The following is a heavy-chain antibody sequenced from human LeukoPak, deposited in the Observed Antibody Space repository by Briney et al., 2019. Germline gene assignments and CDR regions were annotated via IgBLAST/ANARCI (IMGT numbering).Heavy chain of an antibody. V-gene: IGHV5-51*01. Sequence: GESLKISCKGSGYSFTSYWIAWVRPMPGKGLEWMGIIYPGDSDTRYSPSFQGQVTISADKSISTAYLQRSSLKASDTAMYYCARHRHDYSNYGHAFDIWGQGTMVTVSS. J-gene: IGHJ3*02. D-gene: IGHD4-11*01. CDR1: GYSFTSYW. CDR2: IYPGDSDT. CDR3: ARHRHDYSNYGHAFDI.